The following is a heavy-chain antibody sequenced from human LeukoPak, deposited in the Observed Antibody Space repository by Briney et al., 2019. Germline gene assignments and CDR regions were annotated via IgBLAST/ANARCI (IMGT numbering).Heavy chain of an antibody. CDR2: ISSSSSYI. CDR1: GFRFSNYE. Sequence: GESLRLSCAASGFRFSNYEMDWVRQAPGKGLEWVSSISSSSSYIYYADSVKGRFTISRDNAKNSLYLQMNSLRAEDTAVYYCARVVWNYVDIWGQGTMVTVSS. J-gene: IGHJ3*02. V-gene: IGHV3-21*01. CDR3: ARVVWNYVDI. D-gene: IGHD1-7*01.